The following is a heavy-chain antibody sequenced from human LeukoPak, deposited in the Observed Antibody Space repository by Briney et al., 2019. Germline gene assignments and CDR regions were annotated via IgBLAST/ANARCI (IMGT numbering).Heavy chain of an antibody. CDR2: IYYSGST. V-gene: IGHV4-61*05. CDR1: GGSISSSSYY. D-gene: IGHD2-2*01. Sequence: PSETLSLTCTVSGGSISSSSYYWGWIRQPPGKGLEWIGYIYYSGSTNYNPSLKSRVTISVDTSKNQFSLKLSSVTAADTAVYYCARVDVPAAISNYFDYWGQGTLVTVSS. CDR3: ARVDVPAAISNYFDY. J-gene: IGHJ4*02.